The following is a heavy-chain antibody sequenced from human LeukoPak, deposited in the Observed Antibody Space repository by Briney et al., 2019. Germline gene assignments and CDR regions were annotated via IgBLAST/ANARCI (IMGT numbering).Heavy chain of an antibody. V-gene: IGHV1-2*06. D-gene: IGHD7-27*01. CDR3: ARDLSSTSNWELDY. CDR2: INSNSGGT. CDR1: GYTFTGYY. Sequence: ASVKVSCKASGYTFTGYYMHWVRQAPGQGLEWMGRINSNSGGTECTQKFQGRVTMTRDTSITTVYMELSSLTSDDTAVYYCARDLSSTSNWELDYWGQGTLVTVSS. J-gene: IGHJ4*02.